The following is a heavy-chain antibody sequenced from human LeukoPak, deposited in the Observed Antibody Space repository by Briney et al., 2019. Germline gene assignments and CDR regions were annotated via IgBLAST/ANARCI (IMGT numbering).Heavy chain of an antibody. V-gene: IGHV3-23*01. CDR3: ARGYYGSGSYWGY. J-gene: IGHJ4*02. Sequence: GGSLRLSCAVAGITLSNDGMTWVRQAPGKGLEWVAGISDTGGRTNYADSVKGRFAISRDNPKNTLYLQMNSLRAEDTAVYYCARGYYGSGSYWGYWGQGTLVTVSS. CDR1: GITLSNDG. D-gene: IGHD3-10*01. CDR2: ISDTGGRT.